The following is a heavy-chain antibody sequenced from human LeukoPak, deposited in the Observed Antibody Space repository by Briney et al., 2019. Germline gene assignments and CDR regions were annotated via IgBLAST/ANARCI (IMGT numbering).Heavy chain of an antibody. D-gene: IGHD1-1*01. V-gene: IGHV3-30*18. CDR2: ISYDGSNK. CDR1: GFTFSNYD. J-gene: IGHJ4*02. Sequence: GGSLRLSCAASGFTFSNYDMHWVRQAAGKGLEWVAIISYDGSNKYYTDSVKGRFTISRDNSKNTLYVQMDSLRTEDTAVYYCAKDTTSSWYYFDSWGQGTLVTVSS. CDR3: AKDTTSSWYYFDS.